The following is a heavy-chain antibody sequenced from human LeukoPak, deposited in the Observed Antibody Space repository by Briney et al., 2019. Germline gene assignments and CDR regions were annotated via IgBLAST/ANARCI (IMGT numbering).Heavy chain of an antibody. D-gene: IGHD3-22*01. J-gene: IGHJ3*02. V-gene: IGHV1-2*02. CDR2: INPNSGGT. CDR3: ARDMIYYDSSGYYYTPFDI. Sequence: ASVRVSCKASGYTFTGYYMHWVRQAPGQGLEWMGWINPNSGGTNYAQKFQGRVTMTRDTSISTAYMELSRLRSDDTAVYYCARDMIYYDSSGYYYTPFDIWGQGTMVTVSS. CDR1: GYTFTGYY.